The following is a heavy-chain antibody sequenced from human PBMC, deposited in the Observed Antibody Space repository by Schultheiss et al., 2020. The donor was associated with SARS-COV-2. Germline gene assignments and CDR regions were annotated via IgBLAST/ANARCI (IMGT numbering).Heavy chain of an antibody. D-gene: IGHD4-17*01. CDR3: AREVLGYGRQFDY. CDR2: INHSGST. V-gene: IGHV4-34*01. Sequence: GSLRLSCAASGFTFSGYYWSWIRQPPGKGLEWIGEINHSGSTNYNPSLKSRVTISVDTSKNQFSLKLSSVTAADTAVYYCAREVLGYGRQFDYWGQGTLVTVSS. CDR1: GFTFSGYY. J-gene: IGHJ4*02.